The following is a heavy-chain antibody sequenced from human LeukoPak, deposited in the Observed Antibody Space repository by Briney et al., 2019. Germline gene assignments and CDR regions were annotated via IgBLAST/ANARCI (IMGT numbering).Heavy chain of an antibody. Sequence: SETLSLTCTVSGGSISSYYWSWIRQPPGKGLEWIGYIYYSGSTNYNPSLKSRVTISVDTSKNQFSLKLSSVTAADTAVYYCARERSYYDILTGYYNAQLDHWGQGTLVTVSS. D-gene: IGHD3-9*01. V-gene: IGHV4-59*01. CDR3: ARERSYYDILTGYYNAQLDH. J-gene: IGHJ4*02. CDR2: IYYSGST. CDR1: GGSISSYY.